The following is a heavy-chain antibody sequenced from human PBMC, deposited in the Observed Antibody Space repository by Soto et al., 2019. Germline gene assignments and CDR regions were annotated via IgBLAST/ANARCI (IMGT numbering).Heavy chain of an antibody. Sequence: QVQLQESGPGLVKPSQTLSLTCTVSGGSISSGDYYWSWIRQPPGKGLEGIGYIYYSWRNYYNPSLKSRVTISVDTSKTQFSLKLSSVTAADTAVYYCASGGDYYDSSGYYGPGYFDLWGRGTLVTVSS. J-gene: IGHJ2*01. CDR2: IYYSWRN. V-gene: IGHV4-30-4*01. D-gene: IGHD3-22*01. CDR1: GGSISSGDYY. CDR3: ASGGDYYDSSGYYGPGYFDL.